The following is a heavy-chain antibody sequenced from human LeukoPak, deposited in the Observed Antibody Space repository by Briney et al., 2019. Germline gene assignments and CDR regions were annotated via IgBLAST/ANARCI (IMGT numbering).Heavy chain of an antibody. J-gene: IGHJ1*01. CDR1: GYTFTDHY. Sequence: ASVKVSCTASGYTFTDHYIHWVRQAPGQGLEWMGWMKPNTGGTKYAEKFQGRVTMTRDTSISTAYMELNGLRSDDTAVYYCARGPGTRIVVSNEYFHHWGQGTLVTVSS. V-gene: IGHV1-2*02. D-gene: IGHD3-22*01. CDR2: MKPNTGGT. CDR3: ARGPGTRIVVSNEYFHH.